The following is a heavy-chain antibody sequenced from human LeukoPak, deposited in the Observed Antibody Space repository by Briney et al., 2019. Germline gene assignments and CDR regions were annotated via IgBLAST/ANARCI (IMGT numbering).Heavy chain of an antibody. J-gene: IGHJ4*02. CDR2: ISYDGSNK. Sequence: GGSLRLACAASGFTFSSYAMHWVRQAPGKGLEWVAVISYDGSNKYYADSVKGRFTISRDNAKNSLYLQMNSLRAEDTAVYYCARGDYDFWSGYRLIGYFDYWGQGTLVTVSS. D-gene: IGHD3-3*01. V-gene: IGHV3-30-3*01. CDR1: GFTFSSYA. CDR3: ARGDYDFWSGYRLIGYFDY.